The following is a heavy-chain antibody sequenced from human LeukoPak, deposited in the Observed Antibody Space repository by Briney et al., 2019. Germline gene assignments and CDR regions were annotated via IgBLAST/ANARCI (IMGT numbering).Heavy chain of an antibody. D-gene: IGHD4-11*01. CDR1: GGTFSSYA. V-gene: IGHV1-8*02. J-gene: IGHJ4*02. Sequence: ASVKVSCKASGGTFSSYAISWVRQASGQGLEWMGWMNPITGNTGYAQKFQGRVAMTRDTSISTAYLELTGLRSEDTAVYYCAKGATVTTWDYWGQGTLVTVSS. CDR3: AKGATVTTWDY. CDR2: MNPITGNT.